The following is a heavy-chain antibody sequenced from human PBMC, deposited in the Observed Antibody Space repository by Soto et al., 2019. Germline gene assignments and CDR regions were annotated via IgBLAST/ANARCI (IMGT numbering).Heavy chain of an antibody. J-gene: IGHJ6*02. CDR2: IYPGNSNT. CDR3: ATTRGTRYYYYGMDV. D-gene: IGHD1-1*01. CDR1: GYSFTSYW. V-gene: IGHV5-51*01. Sequence: PGESLKISCKGSGYSFTSYWIGWVRQMPGKGLEWMGTIYPGNSNTKNSPSFQGQVTISADKSISTAYLQWSSLKASDTAMYYCATTRGTRYYYYGMDVWGQGTTVTVSS.